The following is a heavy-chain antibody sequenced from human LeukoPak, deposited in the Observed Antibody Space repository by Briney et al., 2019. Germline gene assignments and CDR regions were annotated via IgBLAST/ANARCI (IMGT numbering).Heavy chain of an antibody. J-gene: IGHJ4*02. V-gene: IGHV4-59*01. CDR3: ARGPTKYYFDY. Sequence: SETLSLTCTVSGVSISSYYWSWIRQPPGKGLEWIGYIFYSGSTNYQPSLKSRVTISVDTSKNQFSLKLSSVPAADTAVYYCARGPTKYYFDYWGQGALVTVSS. CDR2: IFYSGST. CDR1: GVSISSYY.